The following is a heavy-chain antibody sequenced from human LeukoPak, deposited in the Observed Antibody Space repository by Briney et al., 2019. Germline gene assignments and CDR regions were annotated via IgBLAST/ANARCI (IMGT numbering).Heavy chain of an antibody. J-gene: IGHJ5*02. Sequence: GGSLRLXCEGSGYTYSSYAMHWVRQAPGKGLEYVAAISSDGRITYYANFVKGRFTISRDNSKNTLYLQMGSLRTEDMAVYYCARVSGWYWFDQWGQGTLVTVSS. CDR1: GYTYSSYA. D-gene: IGHD6-19*01. CDR2: ISSDGRIT. V-gene: IGHV3-64*01. CDR3: ARVSGWYWFDQ.